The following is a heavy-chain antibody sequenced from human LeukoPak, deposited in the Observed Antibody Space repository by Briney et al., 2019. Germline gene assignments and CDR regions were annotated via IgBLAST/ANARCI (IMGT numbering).Heavy chain of an antibody. CDR3: AKAPRVRVYFDY. CDR1: GFTFSSYA. V-gene: IGHV3-23*01. Sequence: GGSLRLSCAASGFTFSSYAMSCVLQAPGKGLEWVSAISGSGGSTYYADSVKGRFTISRDNSKNTLYLQMNSLRAEDTAVYYCAKAPRVRVYFDYWGQGTLVTVSS. D-gene: IGHD1-1*01. J-gene: IGHJ4*02. CDR2: ISGSGGST.